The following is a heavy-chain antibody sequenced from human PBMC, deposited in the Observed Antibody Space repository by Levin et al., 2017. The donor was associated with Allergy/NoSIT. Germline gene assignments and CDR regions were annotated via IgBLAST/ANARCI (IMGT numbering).Heavy chain of an antibody. Sequence: GGSLRLSCAASGFTFSSYAMSWVRQAPGKGLEWVSGIGGSGGGTYYADSVKGRFTISRDNSKNTRYLQLNSLRADDTALYYCAKDRSGGYYDFWSGSGVADYWGQGTLVTVSS. J-gene: IGHJ4*02. CDR2: IGGSGGGT. CDR1: GFTFSSYA. D-gene: IGHD3-3*01. V-gene: IGHV3-23*01. CDR3: AKDRSGGYYDFWSGSGVADY.